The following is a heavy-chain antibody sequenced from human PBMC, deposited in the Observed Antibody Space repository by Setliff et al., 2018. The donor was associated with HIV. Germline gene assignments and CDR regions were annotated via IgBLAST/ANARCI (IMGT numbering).Heavy chain of an antibody. D-gene: IGHD5-12*01. Sequence: GGSLRLSCAASGFNFNDYGMHWVRQAPGKGLEWVAFIRYDGSNEHYADSVKGRFTISRDNSKNTLALQMTSLRVEDTAAYYCAKDYFSGYDFRYFFDYWGQGALVTVSS. CDR2: IRYDGSNE. CDR1: GFNFNDYG. V-gene: IGHV3-30*02. J-gene: IGHJ4*02. CDR3: AKDYFSGYDFRYFFDY.